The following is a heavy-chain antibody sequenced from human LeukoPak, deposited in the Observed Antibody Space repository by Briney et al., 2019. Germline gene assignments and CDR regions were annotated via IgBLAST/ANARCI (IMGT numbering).Heavy chain of an antibody. CDR1: GGSISSYY. D-gene: IGHD2-2*01. CDR2: IYYSGST. CDR3: ARHGDIVVVPAANYFDY. Sequence: SETLSLTCTVSGGSISSYYWSWIRQPPGKGLEWIGYIYYSGSTNYNPSLKSRVTISVDTSKNQFSLKLGSVTAADTAVYYCARHGDIVVVPAANYFDYWGQGTLVTVSS. V-gene: IGHV4-59*08. J-gene: IGHJ4*02.